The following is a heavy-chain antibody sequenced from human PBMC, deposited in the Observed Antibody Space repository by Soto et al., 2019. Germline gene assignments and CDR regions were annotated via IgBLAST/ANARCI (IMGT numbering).Heavy chain of an antibody. CDR2: INQDGSEK. CDR1: GFTFSSYW. J-gene: IGHJ6*02. D-gene: IGHD3-22*01. V-gene: IGHV3-7*01. Sequence: EVRLVESGGGLVQPGGSLTLSCAASGFTFSSYWMTWVRQAPGKGLEWVANINQDGSEKYYMDSMKGRFTISRDNAKNSLRLQLNRLSGEDTAVYYCARDRGRSDLRDTHYYDSSDLDYGMDVWGQGTTVTVSS. CDR3: ARDRGRSDLRDTHYYDSSDLDYGMDV.